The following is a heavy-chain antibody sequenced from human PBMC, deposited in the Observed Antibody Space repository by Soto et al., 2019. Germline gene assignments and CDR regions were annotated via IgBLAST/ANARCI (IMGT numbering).Heavy chain of an antibody. J-gene: IGHJ6*03. CDR2: ISHIGSI. CDR3: ARGGISHWAYFYYMDV. D-gene: IGHD2-21*01. CDR1: GFTFSSYA. V-gene: IGHV4-34*01. Sequence: GSLRLSCAASGFTFSSYAMSWVRQPPGMALEWIGEISHIGSIKYNPSLKSRVTMSVDTSKNQFSLTLNSVTAADTATFYCARGGISHWAYFYYMDVWDRGTTVTVSS.